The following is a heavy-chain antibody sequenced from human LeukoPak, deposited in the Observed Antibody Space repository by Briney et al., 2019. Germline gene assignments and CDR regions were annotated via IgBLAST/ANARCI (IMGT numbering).Heavy chain of an antibody. CDR2: ISAYNGNT. V-gene: IGHV1-18*01. Sequence: ASVKVSCKASGYTFSSYGITWVRQAPGQGLEWMGWISAYNGNTNYAQKLKGRVTMTTDTSTSTAYMELRSLRSDDTAVYYCARVVTVEMATIISSQLDYWGQGTLVTVSS. CDR3: ARVVTVEMATIISSQLDY. D-gene: IGHD5-24*01. J-gene: IGHJ4*02. CDR1: GYTFSSYG.